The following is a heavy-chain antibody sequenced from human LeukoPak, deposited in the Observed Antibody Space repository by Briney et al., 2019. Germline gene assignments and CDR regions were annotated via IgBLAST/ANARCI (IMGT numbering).Heavy chain of an antibody. Sequence: SETLSLTCAVYGGSFSGYYWSWIRQPPGKGLEWIGEINHSGSTNYNPSLKSRVTISVDTSKNQFSLKLSSVTAADTAVYYCASALGYCSSTSCLFDYWGQGTLVTVSS. CDR3: ASALGYCSSTSCLFDY. J-gene: IGHJ4*02. CDR2: INHSGST. CDR1: GGSFSGYY. V-gene: IGHV4-34*01. D-gene: IGHD2-2*01.